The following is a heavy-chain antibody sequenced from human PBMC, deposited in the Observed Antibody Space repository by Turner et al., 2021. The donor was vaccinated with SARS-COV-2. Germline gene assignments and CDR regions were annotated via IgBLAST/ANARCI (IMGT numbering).Heavy chain of an antibody. D-gene: IGHD2-2*01. J-gene: IGHJ4*02. CDR3: AKGGDIVVVPIAPTFDY. Sequence: QRQLVESGGGVVQPGRSLRLSCAASGLALRSYCMHWVRQAPGKGLEWVAVISYDGSNKYYADSVKGRFTISRDNSKNTLYLQMNSLRAEDTAVYYCAKGGDIVVVPIAPTFDYWGQGTLVTVSS. CDR1: GLALRSYC. V-gene: IGHV3-30*18. CDR2: ISYDGSNK.